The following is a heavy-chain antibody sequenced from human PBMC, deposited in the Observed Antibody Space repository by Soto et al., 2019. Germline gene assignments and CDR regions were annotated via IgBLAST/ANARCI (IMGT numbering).Heavy chain of an antibody. V-gene: IGHV3-23*01. CDR2: IDGGGGST. Sequence: GGSLRLSCAASGFTFNNYAMAWVRQAPGKGLEWVSTIDGGGGSTFYGDSVKGRFTISRDNSKNTLFLQMNSLRAEDAALYYCAKSDVAAASMDVWGQGTPVTVSS. CDR1: GFTFNNYA. J-gene: IGHJ6*01. CDR3: AKSDVAAASMDV. D-gene: IGHD6-19*01.